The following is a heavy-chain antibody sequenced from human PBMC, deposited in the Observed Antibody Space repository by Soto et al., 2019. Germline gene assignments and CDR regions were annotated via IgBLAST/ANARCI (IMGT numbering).Heavy chain of an antibody. V-gene: IGHV3-23*01. Sequence: SCKPYGYTFTCYYMHWVRQAPGKGLEWVSSISAVTSAINYADPVRGRFTMSRDNSENKVYLQMNSLRVEDTALYYCANPQGVSGGRTSYWFDPWGQGTLVTVSS. CDR1: GYTFTCYY. CDR2: ISAVTSAI. D-gene: IGHD2-15*01. CDR3: ANPQGVSGGRTSYWFDP. J-gene: IGHJ5*02.